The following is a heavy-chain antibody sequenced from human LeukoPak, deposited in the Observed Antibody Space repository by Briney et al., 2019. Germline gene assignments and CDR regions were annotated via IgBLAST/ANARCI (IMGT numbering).Heavy chain of an antibody. D-gene: IGHD5-24*01. V-gene: IGHV3-7*01. CDR3: ARDGYSPYYYYYYYMDV. CDR2: IKQDGSEK. J-gene: IGHJ6*03. Sequence: GGSPRLSCAASGFTFSSYWMSWVRQAPGKGLEWVANIKQDGSEKYYVDSVRGRFTISRDNAKNSLYLQMNSLRAEDTAVYHCARDGYSPYYYYYYYMDVWGKGTTVTVSS. CDR1: GFTFSSYW.